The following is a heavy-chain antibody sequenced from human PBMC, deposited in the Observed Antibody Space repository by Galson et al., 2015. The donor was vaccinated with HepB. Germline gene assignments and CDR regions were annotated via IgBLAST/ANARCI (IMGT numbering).Heavy chain of an antibody. CDR1: GGSISSSSYY. Sequence: ETLSLTCTVSGGSISSSSYYWGWIRQPPGKGLEWIGSIYYSGSTYYNPSLKSRVTISVDTSKNQFSLKLSSVTAADAAVYYCARGDYYDSSGVFDYWGQGTLVTVSS. V-gene: IGHV4-39*07. CDR3: ARGDYYDSSGVFDY. CDR2: IYYSGST. D-gene: IGHD3-22*01. J-gene: IGHJ4*02.